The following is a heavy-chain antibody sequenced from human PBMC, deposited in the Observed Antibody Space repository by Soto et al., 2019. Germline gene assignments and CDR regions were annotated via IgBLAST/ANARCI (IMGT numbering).Heavy chain of an antibody. Sequence: QVQLVESGGGVVQPGRSLRLSCAASGFTFSSYGMHWVRQAPGKGLEWVAVMSYDGSNKYYADSVKGRFTISRDNSKNTLYLQMNSLRAEDTAVYYCARSPYSVSYLAYFDYWGQGTLVTVSS. CDR3: ARSPYSVSYLAYFDY. V-gene: IGHV3-30*03. J-gene: IGHJ4*02. D-gene: IGHD1-26*01. CDR1: GFTFSSYG. CDR2: MSYDGSNK.